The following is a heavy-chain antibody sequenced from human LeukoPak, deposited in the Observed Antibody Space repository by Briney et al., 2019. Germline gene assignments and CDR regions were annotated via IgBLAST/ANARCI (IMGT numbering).Heavy chain of an antibody. Sequence: GGALRLSCAASGFTFSNYAMSWVRQAPGKGLEWVSTISNSGDATYYADSAKARFTISRDNSKNTLYLQMNSLRAEDTAVYYWAKAPPYKKYFDYWGQGTLVTVSS. D-gene: IGHD1-1*01. V-gene: IGHV3-23*01. CDR2: ISNSGDAT. CDR1: GFTFSNYA. J-gene: IGHJ4*02. CDR3: AKAPPYKKYFDY.